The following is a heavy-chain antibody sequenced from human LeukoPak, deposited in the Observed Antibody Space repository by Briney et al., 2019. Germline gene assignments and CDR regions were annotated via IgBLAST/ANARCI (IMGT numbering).Heavy chain of an antibody. CDR2: MKPNRGNT. V-gene: IGHV1-8*01. CDR1: GYTFTSYD. J-gene: IGHJ4*02. Sequence: ASGKVSCKASGYTFTSYDINWVGQATGQGVEGRGGMKPNRGNTGYAQKFQRRVTITRNTSISTAYMELSSLRSEDTAVYFCARGTRIAAAGKASEIDYWGQGTLVTVSS. CDR3: ARGTRIAAAGKASEIDY. D-gene: IGHD6-13*01.